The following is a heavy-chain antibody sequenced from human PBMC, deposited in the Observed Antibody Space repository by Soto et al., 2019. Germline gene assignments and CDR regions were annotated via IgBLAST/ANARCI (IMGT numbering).Heavy chain of an antibody. V-gene: IGHV3-30-3*01. D-gene: IGHD2-15*01. J-gene: IGHJ4*02. CDR3: ARDLCGSCYFYDY. CDR2: ISYDGSNK. Sequence: GGSLRLSCAASGFTFSSYAMHWVRQAPGKGLEWVAVISYDGSNKYYADSVKGRFTTSRDNSKNTLYLQMDSLRAEDTAVYYCARDLCGSCYFYDYWGQGTLVTVSS. CDR1: GFTFSSYA.